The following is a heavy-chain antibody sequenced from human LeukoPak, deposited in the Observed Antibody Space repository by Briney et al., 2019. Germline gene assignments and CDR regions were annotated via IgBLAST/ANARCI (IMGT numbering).Heavy chain of an antibody. D-gene: IGHD6-19*01. CDR3: AKHYGSSGPQPLDY. V-gene: IGHV3-23*01. J-gene: IGHJ4*02. CDR2: ISGSGGST. Sequence: GGSLRLSCAASGFTFSSYAMSWVRQARGKGLEWVSAISGSGGSTYYADSVKGRFTISRDNSKNTLYLQMNSLRAEDTAVYYCAKHYGSSGPQPLDYWGQGTLVTVSS. CDR1: GFTFSSYA.